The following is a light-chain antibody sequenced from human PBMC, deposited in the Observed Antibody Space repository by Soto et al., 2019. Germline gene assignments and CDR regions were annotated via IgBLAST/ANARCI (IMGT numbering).Light chain of an antibody. J-gene: IGKJ4*01. CDR1: QSLLHSNGYNY. V-gene: IGKV2-28*01. Sequence: ILMSRTLLTHSVGPREPASFSCRSSQSLLHSNGYNYLDWYLQKPGQSPQLLIYVGSNRASGVPDRFSGSGSGTDFTLKISRVEAEDVGVYYCMQALQTPRTFGGGTKVDIK. CDR2: VGS. CDR3: MQALQTPRT.